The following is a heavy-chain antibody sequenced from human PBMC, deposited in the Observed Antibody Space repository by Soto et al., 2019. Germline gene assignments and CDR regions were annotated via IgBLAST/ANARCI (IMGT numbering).Heavy chain of an antibody. CDR3: ARVEDSGSYWGSTYFDY. CDR2: IYYSGST. J-gene: IGHJ4*02. Sequence: SETLSLTCTVSGGSISSGGYYWSWIRQHPGKGLEWIGYIYYSGSTYYNPSLKSRVTISVDTSKNQFSLKLSSVTAADTAVYYCARVEDSGSYWGSTYFDYWGQGTLVTVS. CDR1: GGSISSGGYY. D-gene: IGHD1-26*01. V-gene: IGHV4-31*03.